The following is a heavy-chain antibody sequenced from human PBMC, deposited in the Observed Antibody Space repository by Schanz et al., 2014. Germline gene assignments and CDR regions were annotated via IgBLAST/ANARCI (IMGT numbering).Heavy chain of an antibody. CDR3: ARGPIPIQGVPMDF. CDR1: RFTISRNP. J-gene: IGHJ4*02. D-gene: IGHD3-10*01. V-gene: IGHV3-30-3*01. CDR2: MSYDGSNK. Sequence: QVHLVESGGGVVQPGRSLRLSCTGSRFTISRNPIHWVRQAPGKGLEWVAVMSYDGSNKYYADSVKGRFTISRDNSKDTLYLQMSGLTPEDTAVYYCARGPIPIQGVPMDFWGQGTLVTVSS.